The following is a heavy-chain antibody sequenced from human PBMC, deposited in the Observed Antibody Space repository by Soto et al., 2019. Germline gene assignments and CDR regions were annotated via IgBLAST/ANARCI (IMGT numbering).Heavy chain of an antibody. D-gene: IGHD3-3*01. CDR1: GYTFTSYG. CDR3: ARVEMDYDFWSGGFDP. CDR2: ISAYNGNT. Sequence: ASVEVSCKASGYTFTSYGISWVRQAPGQGLEWMGWISAYNGNTNYAQKLQGRVTMTTDTSTSTAYMELRSLRSDDTAVYYCARVEMDYDFWSGGFDPWGQGTLVTVSS. J-gene: IGHJ5*02. V-gene: IGHV1-18*04.